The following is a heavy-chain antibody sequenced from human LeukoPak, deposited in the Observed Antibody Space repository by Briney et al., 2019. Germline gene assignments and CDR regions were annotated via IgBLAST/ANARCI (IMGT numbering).Heavy chain of an antibody. CDR3: ARVVASYYDLLTGYGTPMELDP. J-gene: IGHJ5*02. CDR1: AGSISSYY. Sequence: SETLSLTCTVSAGSISSYYWSWIRQPPGKGLEWIGYIYYSGSTNYNPSLKSRVTISVDTSKNQFSLKLSCVTAADTAVYYCARVVASYYDLLTGYGTPMELDPWGQGTLVTVSS. CDR2: IYYSGST. D-gene: IGHD3-9*01. V-gene: IGHV4-59*01.